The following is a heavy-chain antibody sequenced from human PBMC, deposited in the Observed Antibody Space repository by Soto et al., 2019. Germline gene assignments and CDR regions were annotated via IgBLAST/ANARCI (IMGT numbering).Heavy chain of an antibody. Sequence: GASVKVSCKASGYTFTGYYMHWVRQAPGQGLEWMGWINPNSGGTNYAQKFQGWVTMTRDTSISTAYMELSRLRSDDTAVYYCARVAGTPGDWFDPWGQGTLVTVSS. J-gene: IGHJ5*02. CDR3: ARVAGTPGDWFDP. CDR2: INPNSGGT. CDR1: GYTFTGYY. D-gene: IGHD1-1*01. V-gene: IGHV1-2*04.